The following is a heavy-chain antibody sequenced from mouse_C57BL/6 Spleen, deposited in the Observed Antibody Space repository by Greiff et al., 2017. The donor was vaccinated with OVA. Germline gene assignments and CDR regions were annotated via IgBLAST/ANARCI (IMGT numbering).Heavy chain of an antibody. J-gene: IGHJ4*01. CDR1: GFTFSDYG. V-gene: IGHV5-17*01. CDR3: ARDLLRRAMDY. CDR2: ISSGSSTI. Sequence: EVKVVESGGGLVKPGGSLKLSCAASGFTFSDYGMHWVRQAPEKGLEWVAYISSGSSTIYYADTVKGRFTISRDNAKNTLFLQMTSLRSEDTAMYYCARDLLRRAMDYWGQGTSVTVSS. D-gene: IGHD1-2*01.